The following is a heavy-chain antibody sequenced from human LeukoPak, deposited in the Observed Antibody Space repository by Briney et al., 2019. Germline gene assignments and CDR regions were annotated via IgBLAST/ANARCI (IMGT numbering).Heavy chain of an antibody. CDR1: GGSFSGYY. Sequence: KPSETLSLTCAVYGGSFSGYYWSWIRQPPGKGLEWIGEINHSGSTNYNPSLKSRVTISVDTSKSQFSLKLSSVTAADTAAYYCASRGYCSSTSCSIGVDYWGQGTLVTVSS. J-gene: IGHJ4*02. V-gene: IGHV4-34*01. CDR2: INHSGST. CDR3: ASRGYCSSTSCSIGVDY. D-gene: IGHD2-2*01.